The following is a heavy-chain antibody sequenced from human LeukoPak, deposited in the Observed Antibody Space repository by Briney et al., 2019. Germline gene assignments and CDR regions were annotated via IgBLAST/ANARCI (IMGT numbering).Heavy chain of an antibody. Sequence: SETLSLTCTVSGGSISSSSYYWGWIRQPPGKGLEWIGSIYHSGSTYYNPSLKSRVTISVDTSKNQFSLKLNSVTAADTAVYYCARDRYFSDYGLDWGQGTLVTVSS. D-gene: IGHD4/OR15-4a*01. J-gene: IGHJ4*02. CDR1: GGSISSSSYY. V-gene: IGHV4-39*07. CDR2: IYHSGST. CDR3: ARDRYFSDYGLD.